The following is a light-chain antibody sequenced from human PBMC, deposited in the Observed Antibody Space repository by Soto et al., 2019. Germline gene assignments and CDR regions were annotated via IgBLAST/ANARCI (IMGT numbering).Light chain of an antibody. V-gene: IGLV2-8*01. J-gene: IGLJ3*02. CDR2: DVS. CDR1: SSDVGKYNY. Sequence: QPVLTQPPSASGSPGQSVTISCTGTSSDVGKYNYVSWYQQHPGKAPKLMIFDVSQRPSGVPHRFSGSKSGNTASLTVSGLQPEDEADYYCSSYSGSNDLVFGGGTQLTVL. CDR3: SSYSGSNDLV.